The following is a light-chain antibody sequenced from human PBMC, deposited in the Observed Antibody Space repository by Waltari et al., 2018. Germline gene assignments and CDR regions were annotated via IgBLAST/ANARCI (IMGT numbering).Light chain of an antibody. CDR2: DAS. CDR1: QSVRRP. J-gene: IGKJ3*01. CDR3: QHRGNWPPDAT. V-gene: IGKV3-11*01. Sequence: EIVLTQSPATLSLSPGERATLSCRASQSVRRPLASYQQKPGQSPRHLIYDASNRATGIPARFSGSGSGTDFTLTISSLEPEGFAVYYCQHRGNWPPDATFGPGTKVDIK.